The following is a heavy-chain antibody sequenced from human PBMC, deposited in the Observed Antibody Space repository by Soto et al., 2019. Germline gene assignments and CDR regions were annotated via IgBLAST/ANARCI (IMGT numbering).Heavy chain of an antibody. V-gene: IGHV3-23*04. D-gene: IGHD1-26*01. CDR1: GFTFSTYA. Sequence: EVQLVESGGGLVQPGGSLRLSCAASGFTFSTYAMPWVRQAPGKGLEWVSGISGSGGSTYHADSVKGRFTISRDSSKNTVYLQMNSLRAEDTAVYYCAKGVGAKRYYFDYWGQGTLVTVSS. J-gene: IGHJ4*02. CDR2: ISGSGGST. CDR3: AKGVGAKRYYFDY.